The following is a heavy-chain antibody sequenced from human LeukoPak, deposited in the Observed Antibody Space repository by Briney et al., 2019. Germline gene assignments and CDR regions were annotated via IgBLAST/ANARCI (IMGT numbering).Heavy chain of an antibody. CDR1: GFTVSSNY. Sequence: GGSLRLSCAASGFTVSSNYMSWVRQAPGKGLERVSVIDSGGSTYYADSVKGRFTISRDNSKNTLYLQMNSLRAEDTAVYYCARDRRVRGVMWNSKSDGFDIWGQGTMVTVSS. CDR2: IDSGGST. CDR3: ARDRRVRGVMWNSKSDGFDI. V-gene: IGHV3-66*01. D-gene: IGHD3-10*01. J-gene: IGHJ3*02.